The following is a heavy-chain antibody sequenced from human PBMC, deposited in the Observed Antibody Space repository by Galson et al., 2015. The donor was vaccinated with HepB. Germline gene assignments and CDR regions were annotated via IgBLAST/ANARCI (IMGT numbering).Heavy chain of an antibody. J-gene: IGHJ4*02. V-gene: IGHV3-23*01. CDR3: AKDLFPEARFLEWLLGPNDY. CDR1: GFTFSSYA. CDR2: ISGSGGST. Sequence: SLRLSCAASGFTFSSYAMSWVRQAPGKGLEWVSAISGSGGSTYYADSVKGRFTISRDNSKNTLYLQMNSLRAEDTAVYYCAKDLFPEARFLEWLLGPNDYWGQGTLVTVSS. D-gene: IGHD3-3*01.